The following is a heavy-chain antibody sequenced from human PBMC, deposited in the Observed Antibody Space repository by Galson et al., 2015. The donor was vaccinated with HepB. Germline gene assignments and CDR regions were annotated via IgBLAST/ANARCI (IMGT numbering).Heavy chain of an antibody. V-gene: IGHV1-18*01. CDR3: ARDTVRYSSSWYGGY. D-gene: IGHD6-13*01. Sequence: SCKASGYTFTSYGISWVRQAPGQGLEWMGWISAYNGNTNYAQKLQGRVTMTTDTSTSTAYMELRSLRSDDTAVYYCARDTVRYSSSWYGGYWGQGTLVTVSS. CDR1: GYTFTSYG. CDR2: ISAYNGNT. J-gene: IGHJ4*02.